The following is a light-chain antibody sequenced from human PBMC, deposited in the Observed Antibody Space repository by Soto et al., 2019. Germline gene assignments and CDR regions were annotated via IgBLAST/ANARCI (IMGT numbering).Light chain of an antibody. J-gene: IGLJ1*01. CDR3: SSYTSTTTLYV. V-gene: IGLV2-14*03. Sequence: QSALSQPASVSGSPGQSITISCTGTSSDVGNYDSVSWYQQHPGTAPKLILYDVNNRPSGVSNRFSGSKSGNTASLTISGLQAEDEADYYCSSYTSTTTLYVFATGTKVTVL. CDR2: DVN. CDR1: SSDVGNYDS.